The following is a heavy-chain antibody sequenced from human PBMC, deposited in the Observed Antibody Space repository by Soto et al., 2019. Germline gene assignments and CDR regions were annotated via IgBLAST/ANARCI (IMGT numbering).Heavy chain of an antibody. D-gene: IGHD3-16*01. V-gene: IGHV4-31*03. CDR2: IYYIGTT. CDR3: ARETGYFGGYNWFDP. J-gene: IGHJ5*02. Sequence: SETLSLTCTVSGDSITGAAYYWSWIRQHPGKGLEWIGYIYYIGTTYYNPSLESRVTISLDTSKNHFSLKLSSVTAADTAMYFCARETGYFGGYNWFDPWGQGTLVTVSS. CDR1: GDSITGAAYY.